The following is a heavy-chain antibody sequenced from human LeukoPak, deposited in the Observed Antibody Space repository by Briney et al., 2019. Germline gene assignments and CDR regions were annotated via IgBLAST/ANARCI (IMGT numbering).Heavy chain of an antibody. V-gene: IGHV4-61*02. CDR3: ARETAVHGGIEF. CDR2: IYPASGSS. D-gene: IGHD3-10*01. CDR1: GVSISSGYYY. Sequence: SQTLSLTCSVSGVSISSGYYYWNWIRQPAGKGLEGIGRIYPASGSSSYNPSLQSRATILEDRSRNQFSLKLSAVTASDTALYYCARETAVHGGIEFWGQGIQVIVSS. J-gene: IGHJ4*02.